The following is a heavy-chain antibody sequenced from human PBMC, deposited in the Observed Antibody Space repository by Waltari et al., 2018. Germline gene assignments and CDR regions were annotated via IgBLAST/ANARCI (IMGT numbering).Heavy chain of an antibody. CDR3: ATYVGASVGTAAFDV. D-gene: IGHD3-16*01. J-gene: IGHJ3*01. CDR2: ISYSGAI. Sequence: QLHLQESGPGLVKPSETLSLTCSVSGGSITSTSHYWGWIRQPPGKGLEWTGTISYSGAIYNNPSLKSRLTISVDTSKNQFSLKLSSVTAADTALYYCATYVGASVGTAAFDVWGQGTMVNVSS. V-gene: IGHV4-39*01. CDR1: GGSITSTSHY.